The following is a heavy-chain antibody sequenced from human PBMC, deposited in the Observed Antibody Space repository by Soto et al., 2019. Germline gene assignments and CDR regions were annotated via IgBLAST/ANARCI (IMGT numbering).Heavy chain of an antibody. CDR2: IERGGRT. Sequence: QVQLQQWGAGLLKPSETLSLTCAVYGGSFSGYYWSWVRQPPGKGLEWIGEIERGGRTNYNPSLKSRVAISVDTSKNQFSLKVNSVTAADTAVYYCARGYGSGSYWAYWGQGTLVTVSS. CDR1: GGSFSGYY. D-gene: IGHD3-10*01. V-gene: IGHV4-34*02. CDR3: ARGYGSGSYWAY. J-gene: IGHJ4*02.